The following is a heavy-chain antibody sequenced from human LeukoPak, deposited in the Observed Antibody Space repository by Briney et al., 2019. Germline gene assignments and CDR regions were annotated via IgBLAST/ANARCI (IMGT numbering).Heavy chain of an antibody. CDR2: IYTSGST. Sequence: SETLSLTCTVSGGSISSYYWSWIRQPPGKGLEWIGYIYTSGSTNYNPSLKSRVTISVDTSKNQFSLKLSSVTAADTAVYYCARFGYSNSLSYWGQGTLVTVSS. J-gene: IGHJ4*02. CDR3: ARFGYSNSLSY. V-gene: IGHV4-4*09. D-gene: IGHD4-11*01. CDR1: GGSISSYY.